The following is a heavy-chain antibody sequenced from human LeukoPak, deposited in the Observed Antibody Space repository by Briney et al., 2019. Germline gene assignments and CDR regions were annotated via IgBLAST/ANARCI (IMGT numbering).Heavy chain of an antibody. CDR3: AKSPYFSSISCYWYYGMDV. CDR2: ISGSGGNT. Sequence: GGSLRLSCAASGFTFNSYAMSWVRQAPGKGLEWVSAISGSGGNTYYADSVKGRFTISRDNSKNTLYLQMNSLRAEDTAVYYCAKSPYFSSISCYWYYGMDVWGQGTTVTVSS. J-gene: IGHJ6*02. V-gene: IGHV3-23*01. D-gene: IGHD2-2*01. CDR1: GFTFNSYA.